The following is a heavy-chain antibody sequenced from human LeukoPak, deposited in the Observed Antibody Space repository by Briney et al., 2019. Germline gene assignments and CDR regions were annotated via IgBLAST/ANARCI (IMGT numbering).Heavy chain of an antibody. D-gene: IGHD5-18*01. Sequence: GGSLRLSCTASGFTFSDYYMSWIRQAPGKGLEWVSYISGSGRTIYYADSVKGRFTISRGNAKNSLYLQMNSLRAEDTAVYYCARHTSMGIDYWGQGALVTVSS. J-gene: IGHJ4*02. CDR3: ARHTSMGIDY. V-gene: IGHV3-11*01. CDR2: ISGSGRTI. CDR1: GFTFSDYY.